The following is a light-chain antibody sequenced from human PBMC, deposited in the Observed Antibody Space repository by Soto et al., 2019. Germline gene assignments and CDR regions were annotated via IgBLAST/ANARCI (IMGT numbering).Light chain of an antibody. CDR2: RNN. V-gene: IGLV1-47*01. CDR3: AAWEDNLSVVV. Sequence: QSVLSQPPSASGTPGQRVTISCSGSSSNIGSNYVYWYQQFPGTAPKLLIYRNNQRPSGVPDRFSGSKSGTSASLAISGLRSEDEADYYCAAWEDNLSVVVFGGGTQLTVL. CDR1: SSNIGSNY. J-gene: IGLJ2*01.